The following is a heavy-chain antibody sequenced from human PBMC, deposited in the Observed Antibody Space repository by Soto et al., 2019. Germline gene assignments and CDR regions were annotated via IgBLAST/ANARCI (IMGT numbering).Heavy chain of an antibody. Sequence: GGSLSLSCAASGFTFSSYAMSWVRQAPGKGLEWVSAISGSGGSTYYADSVKGRFTISRDNSKNTLYLQMNSLRAEDTAVYYCAKDLDDFWASSAPNFDYWGQGTLVTVSS. D-gene: IGHD3-3*01. J-gene: IGHJ4*02. V-gene: IGHV3-23*01. CDR2: ISGSGGST. CDR3: AKDLDDFWASSAPNFDY. CDR1: GFTFSSYA.